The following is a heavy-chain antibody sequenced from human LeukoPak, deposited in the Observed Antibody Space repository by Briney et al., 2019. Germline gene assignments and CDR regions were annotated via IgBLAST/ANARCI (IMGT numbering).Heavy chain of an antibody. CDR2: INHSGST. V-gene: IGHV4-34*01. D-gene: IGHD3-16*02. J-gene: IGHJ4*02. CDR3: ARGFELDYVWGTYRYYFDY. Sequence: SETLSLTCAVYGGSFNNYYWTWIRQCPGKGLEWIGEINHSGSTNYNPSLKSRVTISVHTSKNQFSLKLTSVTAADTAVYYCARGFELDYVWGTYRYYFDYWGQGTLVTVSS. CDR1: GGSFNNYY.